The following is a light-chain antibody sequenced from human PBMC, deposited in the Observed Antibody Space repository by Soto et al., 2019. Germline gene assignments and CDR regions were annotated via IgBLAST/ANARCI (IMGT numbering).Light chain of an antibody. V-gene: IGKV3-11*01. J-gene: IGKJ5*01. Sequence: EIVLTQSPATLSLSPGESATLSCRAIQSVSNYLAWYQQKPGQAPRLLIYNASNRATGIPARFSGSGSGTDFTLTISSLEPEDFAIYYCQQRSNWPPGLTFGQGTRLEI. CDR1: QSVSNY. CDR2: NAS. CDR3: QQRSNWPPGLT.